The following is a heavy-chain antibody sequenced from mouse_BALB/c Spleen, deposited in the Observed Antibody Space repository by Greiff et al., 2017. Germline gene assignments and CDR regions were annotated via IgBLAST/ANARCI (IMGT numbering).Heavy chain of an antibody. CDR1: GYTFTSYW. CDR3: ARSRDGNYYFDY. Sequence: VQLQQPGAELVKPGASVKLSCKASGYTFTSYWMHWVKQRPGQGLEWIGEIDPSDSYTNYNQKFKGKATLTVDKSSSTAYMQLSSLTSEDSAVYYCARSRDGNYYFDYWGQGTTLTVSS. V-gene: IGHV1-69*02. J-gene: IGHJ2*01. CDR2: IDPSDSYT. D-gene: IGHD2-1*01.